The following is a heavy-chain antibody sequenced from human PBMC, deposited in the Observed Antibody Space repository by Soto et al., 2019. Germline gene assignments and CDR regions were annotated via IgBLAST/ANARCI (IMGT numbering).Heavy chain of an antibody. J-gene: IGHJ6*02. Sequence: GESLKISCKGSGYSFTSYWIGWVRQMPGKGLEWMGIIYPGDSDTRYSPSFQGQVTISADKSISTAYLQWSSLKASDTAMYYCARGNVWDTAMEKSIYYYYGMDVWGQGTTVTVSS. CDR3: ARGNVWDTAMEKSIYYYYGMDV. CDR1: GYSFTSYW. D-gene: IGHD5-18*01. CDR2: IYPGDSDT. V-gene: IGHV5-51*01.